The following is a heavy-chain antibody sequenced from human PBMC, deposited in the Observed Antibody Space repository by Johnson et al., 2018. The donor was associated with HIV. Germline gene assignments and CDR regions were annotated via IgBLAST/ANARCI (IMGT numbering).Heavy chain of an antibody. V-gene: IGHV3-23*04. J-gene: IGHJ3*02. Sequence: VQLVESGGGLVQPGGSLRLSCAASGFTFSSYAMSWVRQAPGKGLEWVSAISGSGGSTYYADSVKGRFTISSDDSKNTAYLQMNSLKTEDTAVYYCTRTDDTYNYDSGGYVDAFDIWGQGTMVTVSS. D-gene: IGHD3-22*01. CDR1: GFTFSSYA. CDR3: TRTDDTYNYDSGGYVDAFDI. CDR2: ISGSGGST.